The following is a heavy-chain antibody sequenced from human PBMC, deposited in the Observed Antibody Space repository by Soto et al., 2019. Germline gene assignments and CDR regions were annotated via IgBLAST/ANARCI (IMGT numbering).Heavy chain of an antibody. V-gene: IGHV3-9*01. CDR2: ISWNSGSI. Sequence: LRLSCAASGFTFDDYAIHWVRQAPGKGLEWVSGISWNSGSIGYADSVEGRFTISRDNAKNSLYLQMNSLRAEDTALYYCAKSPGPIYYYGSGSYYNSFDYWGQGTLVTVSS. CDR1: GFTFDDYA. J-gene: IGHJ4*02. CDR3: AKSPGPIYYYGSGSYYNSFDY. D-gene: IGHD3-10*01.